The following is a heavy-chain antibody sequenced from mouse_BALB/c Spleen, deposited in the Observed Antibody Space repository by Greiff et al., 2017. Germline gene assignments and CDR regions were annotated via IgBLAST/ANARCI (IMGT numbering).Heavy chain of an antibody. V-gene: IGHV5-9-4*01. J-gene: IGHJ4*01. D-gene: IGHD1-1*01. CDR3: AYHYYGSSYYAMDY. CDR1: GFTFSSYA. Sequence: EVKLMESGGGLVKPGGSLKLSCAASGFTFSSYAMSWVRQSPEKRLEWVAEISSGGSYTYYPDTVTGRFTISRDNAKNTLYLEMSSLRSEDTAMYYCAYHYYGSSYYAMDYWGQGTSVTVSS. CDR2: ISSGGSYT.